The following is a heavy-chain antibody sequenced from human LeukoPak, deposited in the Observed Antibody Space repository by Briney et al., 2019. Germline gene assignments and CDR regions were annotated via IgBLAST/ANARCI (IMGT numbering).Heavy chain of an antibody. Sequence: GGSLRLSCAASGFTFSSYGMHWVRQAPGKGLEWVAVISYDGSNKYYADSVKGRFTISRDNSKNTLYLQMNSLRAEDTAVYYCAKTDYSNYGYFGYWGQGTLVTVSS. J-gene: IGHJ4*02. CDR3: AKTDYSNYGYFGY. CDR1: GFTFSSYG. V-gene: IGHV3-30*18. CDR2: ISYDGSNK. D-gene: IGHD4-11*01.